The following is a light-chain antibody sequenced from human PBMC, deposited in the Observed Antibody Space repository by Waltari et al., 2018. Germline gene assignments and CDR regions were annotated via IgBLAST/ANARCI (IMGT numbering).Light chain of an antibody. CDR1: QSIDSY. Sequence: DIQMAQSPSSLSASVGDRVTITCRASQSIDSYLNWYQQKPGKAPKLLIYAASTLQSGVPSRFRGSCSGTDFTLTISSLQPEDFATYYCQQSDSIPPQFTFGPGTKVDIK. CDR2: AAS. V-gene: IGKV1-39*01. CDR3: QQSDSIPPQFT. J-gene: IGKJ3*01.